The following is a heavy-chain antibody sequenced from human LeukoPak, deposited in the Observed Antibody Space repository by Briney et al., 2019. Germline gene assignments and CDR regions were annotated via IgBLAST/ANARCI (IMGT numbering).Heavy chain of an antibody. J-gene: IGHJ4*02. CDR1: GYTFTGYY. Sequence: ASVKVSCKASGYTFTGYYMHWVRQAPGQGLEWMGWINPNSGGTNYAQKFQGRVTMTRDTSISTAYMELSRLRSDDTAVYYCARDPIVVVSSGDDYWGQGTLVTVSS. V-gene: IGHV1-2*02. CDR2: INPNSGGT. D-gene: IGHD3-22*01. CDR3: ARDPIVVVSSGDDY.